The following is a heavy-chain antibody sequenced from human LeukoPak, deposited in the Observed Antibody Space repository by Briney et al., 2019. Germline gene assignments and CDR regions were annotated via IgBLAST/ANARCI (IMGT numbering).Heavy chain of an antibody. CDR2: INPNSGGT. CDR1: GHTFTGYY. CDR3: AVTRRYYDSSGYYNWFDP. D-gene: IGHD3-22*01. Sequence: ASVKVSCKASGHTFTGYYMHWVRQAPGQGLEWMGWINPNSGGTNYAQKFQGRVTMTRDTSISTAYMELSRLRSDDTAVYYCAVTRRYYDSSGYYNWFDPWGQGTLVTVSS. V-gene: IGHV1-2*02. J-gene: IGHJ5*02.